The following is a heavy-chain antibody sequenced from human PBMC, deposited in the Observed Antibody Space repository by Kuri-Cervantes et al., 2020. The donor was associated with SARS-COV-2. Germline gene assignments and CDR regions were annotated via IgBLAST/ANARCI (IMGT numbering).Heavy chain of an antibody. V-gene: IGHV1-18*01. D-gene: IGHD1-26*01. J-gene: IGHJ4*02. CDR2: ISAYNGNT. CDR3: ATAPAYSGRALLAY. CDR1: GYTFTSYG. Sequence: ASVKVSCKASGYTFTSYGISWVRQAPGQGLEWMGWISAYNGNTNYAQKLQGRVTMTTDTSTDTAYMELSSLRSEDTAVYYCATAPAYSGRALLAYWGQGTLVTVSS.